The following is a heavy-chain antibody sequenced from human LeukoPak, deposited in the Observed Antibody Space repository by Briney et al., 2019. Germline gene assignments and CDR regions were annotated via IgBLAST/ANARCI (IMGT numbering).Heavy chain of an antibody. J-gene: IGHJ4*02. CDR3: AKPPRMTTVTTFGDY. Sequence: GGSLRLSCAASGFTFSSYWMHWVRQAPGKGLEWVAFIRYDGSNKYYADSVKGRFTISRDNSKNTLYLQMNSLRAEDTAVYYCAKPPRMTTVTTFGDYWGQGTLVTVSP. V-gene: IGHV3-30*02. CDR1: GFTFSSYW. D-gene: IGHD4-11*01. CDR2: IRYDGSNK.